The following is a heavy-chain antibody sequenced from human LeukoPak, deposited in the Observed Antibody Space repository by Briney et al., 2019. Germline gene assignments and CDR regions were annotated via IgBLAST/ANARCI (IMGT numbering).Heavy chain of an antibody. V-gene: IGHV3-43*01. D-gene: IGHD2-15*01. CDR2: ISWDGGST. J-gene: IGHJ6*03. CDR1: GLTFSSYN. CDR3: AKGSYCSGGSCYSGYYYYMDV. Sequence: GGSLRLSCAASGLTFSSYNMNWVRQAPGKGLEWVSLISWDGGSTYYADSVKGRFTISRDNSKNSLYLQMNSLRTEDTALYYCAKGSYCSGGSCYSGYYYYMDVWGKGTTVTVSS.